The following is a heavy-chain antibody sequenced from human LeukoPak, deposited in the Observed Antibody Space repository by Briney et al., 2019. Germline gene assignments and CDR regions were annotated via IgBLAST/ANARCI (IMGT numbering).Heavy chain of an antibody. CDR2: IYHSGST. D-gene: IGHD6-6*01. CDR3: ARLRGSSSARYYYYYMDV. J-gene: IGHJ6*03. CDR1: GGSISSGGYY. V-gene: IGHV4-30-2*01. Sequence: NTSETLSLTCTVSGGSISSGGYYWSWIRQPPGKGLEWIGYIYHSGSTYYNPSLKSRVTISVDRSKNQFSLKLSSVTAADTAVYYCARLRGSSSARYYYYYMDVWGKGTTVTVSS.